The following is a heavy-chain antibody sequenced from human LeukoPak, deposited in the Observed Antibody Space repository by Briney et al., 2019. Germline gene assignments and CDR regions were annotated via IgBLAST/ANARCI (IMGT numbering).Heavy chain of an antibody. CDR1: GFTFSNYG. Sequence: QPGGTLRLSCAASGFTFSNYGMSWVRQAPGKGLEWVSGIRDSGGKTYYADSVKGRFTISRDNAKNSLYLQMNSLRAEDTAVYYCARPLVAMAQRSDAFDIWGQGTMVTVSS. CDR3: ARPLVAMAQRSDAFDI. CDR2: IRDSGGKT. D-gene: IGHD2-15*01. J-gene: IGHJ3*02. V-gene: IGHV3-23*01.